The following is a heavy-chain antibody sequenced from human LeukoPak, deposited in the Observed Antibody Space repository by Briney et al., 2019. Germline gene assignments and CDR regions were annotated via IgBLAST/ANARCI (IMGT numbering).Heavy chain of an antibody. CDR2: ISGSGGST. D-gene: IGHD2-2*01. J-gene: IGHJ4*02. CDR3: AKDGAGSQSYCSSTSCYVDY. CDR1: GFTFTSYS. V-gene: IGHV3-23*01. Sequence: GGSLRLSCAASGFTFTSYSMNWVGQAPGKGLEWVSAISGSGGSTYYADSVKGRFTISRDNSKNTLYLQMNSLRAEDTAVYYCAKDGAGSQSYCSSTSCYVDYWGQGTLVTVSS.